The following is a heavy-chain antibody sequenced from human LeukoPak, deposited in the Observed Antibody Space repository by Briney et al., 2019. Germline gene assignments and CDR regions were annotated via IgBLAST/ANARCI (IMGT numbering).Heavy chain of an antibody. CDR2: ISSSSSYI. CDR3: ARDGRVGPRYDILTGYSLYWYFDL. J-gene: IGHJ2*01. D-gene: IGHD3-9*01. Sequence: GGSLRLSCAASGFTFSSYSMNWVRQAPGKGLEWVSSISSSSSYIYYADSVKGRFTISRDNAKNSLYPQMNSLRAEDTAVYYCARDGRVGPRYDILTGYSLYWYFDLWGRGTLVTVSS. V-gene: IGHV3-21*01. CDR1: GFTFSSYS.